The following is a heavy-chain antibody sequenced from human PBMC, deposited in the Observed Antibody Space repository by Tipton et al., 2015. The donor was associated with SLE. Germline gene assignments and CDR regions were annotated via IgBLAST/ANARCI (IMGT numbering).Heavy chain of an antibody. J-gene: IGHJ4*02. D-gene: IGHD2-15*01. CDR2: VYPNGGT. CDR1: GGSVSSGIYY. CDR3: ARGLTQSPDY. V-gene: IGHV4-61*02. Sequence: TLSLTCTVSGGSVSSGIYYWSWFRQPAGKGLEWIGRVYPNGGTNYNPSLKSRVTISEDTSKDQFSLKVTSVTAADTAVYYCARGLTQSPDYWGQGTLVTVSS.